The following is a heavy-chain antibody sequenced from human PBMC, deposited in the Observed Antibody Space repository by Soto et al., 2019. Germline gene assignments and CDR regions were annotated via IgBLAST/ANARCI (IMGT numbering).Heavy chain of an antibody. CDR2: LIPIFGTA. V-gene: IGHV1-69*01. CDR1: GGTFSSYA. CDR3: ARGGYSGYDSSDY. D-gene: IGHD5-12*01. J-gene: IGHJ4*01. Sequence: QVQLVQSGAEVKKPGSSVKVSCKASGGTFSSYAISWVRQDPGQGLEWMGGLIPIFGTANYAQKFQGRVTITADESTSTAYMELSSLRSEDTAVNYCARGGYSGYDSSDYWGQGTLISVSS.